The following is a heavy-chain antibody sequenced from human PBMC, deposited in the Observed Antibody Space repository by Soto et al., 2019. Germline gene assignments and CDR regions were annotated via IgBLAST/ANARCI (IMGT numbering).Heavy chain of an antibody. CDR3: AAPTWSGAQRPHGFYV. CDR2: IYHSRKT. D-gene: IGHD3-3*01. Sequence: QVRLQESGPGLVEPSGTLSLTCAVSGGSISSSHWWSWVRQSPGKGLEWIGEIYHSRKTSYNPSRTRRVTISVAESKKKFSLQLSSVAAADTAVYYCAAPTWSGAQRPHGFYVWGQGIMVIVSS. J-gene: IGHJ3*01. V-gene: IGHV4-4*02. CDR1: GGSISSSHW.